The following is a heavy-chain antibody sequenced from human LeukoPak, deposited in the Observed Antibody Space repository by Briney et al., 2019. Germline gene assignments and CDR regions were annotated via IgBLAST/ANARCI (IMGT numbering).Heavy chain of an antibody. CDR1: GGSVSSTSYY. D-gene: IGHD6-13*01. Sequence: SETLSLTCTVSGGSVSSTSYYWSWIRQPPGKGLEWIGFIYYTASTNYNPSLKSRVTISVDTSMNHFSLKMTSVTAADTAVYYCAGTQIAAAGYYFDYWGQGALVTVSS. CDR2: IYYTAST. CDR3: AGTQIAAAGYYFDY. V-gene: IGHV4-61*01. J-gene: IGHJ4*02.